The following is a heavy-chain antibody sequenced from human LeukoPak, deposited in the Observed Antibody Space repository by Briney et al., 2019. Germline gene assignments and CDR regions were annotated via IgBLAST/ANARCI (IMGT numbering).Heavy chain of an antibody. V-gene: IGHV3-72*01. D-gene: IGHD1-26*01. CDR3: TRVPRGGTYFDY. Sequence: GSLILSCLASGLNFNYHYIDWVRQAPGKGLEWVGRSRNKANFYTTEYAASVKARFTISRDDSKNSLNLQMNSRKTEDTPVYYCTRVPRGGTYFDYWGQGTLVTVSS. CDR1: GLNFNYHY. CDR2: SRNKANFYTT. J-gene: IGHJ4*02.